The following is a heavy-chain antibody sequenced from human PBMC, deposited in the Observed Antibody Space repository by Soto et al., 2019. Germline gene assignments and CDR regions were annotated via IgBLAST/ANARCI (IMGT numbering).Heavy chain of an antibody. D-gene: IGHD6-6*01. CDR2: LRAYNGNT. CDR1: GYTFTSYG. CDR3: ARDIPIFGSSSSISNSFDP. Sequence: ASVKVSCKASGYTFTSYGISWVRQAPGQGLDWMGWLRAYNGNTHYAQKLQGRVTMTTDTSTSTAYTELRSLRYDDMAVNYCARDIPIFGSSSSISNSFDPWGAGTLLTVSS. V-gene: IGHV1-18*03. J-gene: IGHJ5*02.